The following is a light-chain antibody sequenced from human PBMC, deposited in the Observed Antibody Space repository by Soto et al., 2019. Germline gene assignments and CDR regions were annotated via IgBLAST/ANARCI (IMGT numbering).Light chain of an antibody. J-gene: IGLJ2*01. Sequence: QSALTQPRSVSGSPGQSVTISCTGTSSDVGGYNYVSWYQQHPGQAPKLMIYDVSKRPSGVRDRFSGCKSGNKASLTISGLQAEDEGDYYCCSYAGSYTWVFGGGTKRTVL. CDR3: CSYAGSYTWV. CDR2: DVS. V-gene: IGLV2-11*01. CDR1: SSDVGGYNY.